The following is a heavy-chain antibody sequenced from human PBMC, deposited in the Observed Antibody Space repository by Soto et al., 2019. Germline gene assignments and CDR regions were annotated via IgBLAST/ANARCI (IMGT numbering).Heavy chain of an antibody. CDR2: IYSGGST. CDR3: AREVRGAMVRGVNYYYYYMDV. V-gene: IGHV3-66*01. D-gene: IGHD3-10*01. Sequence: PGGSLRLSCAASGFTVSSNYMSWVRQAPGKGLEWVSVIYSGGSTYYADSVKGRFTISRDNSKNTLYLQMNSLRAEDTAVYYCAREVRGAMVRGVNYYYYYMDVWGKGTTVTVSS. CDR1: GFTVSSNY. J-gene: IGHJ6*03.